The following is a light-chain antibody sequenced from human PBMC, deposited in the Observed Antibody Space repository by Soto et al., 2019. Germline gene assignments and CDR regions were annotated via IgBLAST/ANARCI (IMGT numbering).Light chain of an antibody. J-gene: IGKJ1*01. Sequence: EIVMTQFPATLAVSPGERATLSCRASQSVSKSLAWYQQKPGQAPRLLIFGASTRATGIPARFSGSGSETEFTLTISSLQPEDFATYYCQQSYSTPQTFGQGTKVDIK. CDR1: QSVSKS. CDR2: GAS. V-gene: IGKV3-15*01. CDR3: QQSYSTPQT.